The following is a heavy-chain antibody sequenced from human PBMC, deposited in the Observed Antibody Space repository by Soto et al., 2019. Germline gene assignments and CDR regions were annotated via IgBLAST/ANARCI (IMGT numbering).Heavy chain of an antibody. D-gene: IGHD2-2*01. Sequence: PGGSLRLSCAASGFTVSSNYMTWVRQAPGKGLEYVSAISSNGGSTYYANSVKGRFTISRDNSKNTLYLQMGSLRAEDMAVYYCAKYGEPAYCNSPGCSAEHFDYWGQGTQVTVSS. J-gene: IGHJ4*02. CDR1: GFTVSSNY. CDR3: AKYGEPAYCNSPGCSAEHFDY. CDR2: ISSNGGST. V-gene: IGHV3-64*01.